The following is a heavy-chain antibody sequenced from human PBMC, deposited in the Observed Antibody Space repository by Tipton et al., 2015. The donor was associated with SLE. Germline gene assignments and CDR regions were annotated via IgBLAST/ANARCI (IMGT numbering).Heavy chain of an antibody. CDR2: IKQDGSEK. J-gene: IGHJ4*02. CDR1: GFTFSSYW. D-gene: IGHD2/OR15-2a*01. Sequence: SLRLSCAASGFTFSSYWMTWVRQAPGKGLEWVANIKQDGSEKYYVDSVKGRFTISRDNAKSSLYLQITSLRAEDTAVYYCARNRPFDYWGQGTLVTVSS. V-gene: IGHV3-7*01. CDR3: ARNRPFDY.